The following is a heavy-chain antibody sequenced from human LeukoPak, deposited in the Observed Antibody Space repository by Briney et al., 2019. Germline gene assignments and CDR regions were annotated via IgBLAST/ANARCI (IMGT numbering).Heavy chain of an antibody. CDR1: GFTFSSYG. V-gene: IGHV3-30*02. Sequence: GGSLRLSCAASGFTFSSYGMHWVRQAPGKGLEWVAFIRYDGSNKYYADSVKGRFTISRDNSKNTLYLQMNSLRAEDTAVYYCAKERDTAMVTIDYWGQGTLVSVSS. J-gene: IGHJ4*02. D-gene: IGHD5-18*01. CDR3: AKERDTAMVTIDY. CDR2: IRYDGSNK.